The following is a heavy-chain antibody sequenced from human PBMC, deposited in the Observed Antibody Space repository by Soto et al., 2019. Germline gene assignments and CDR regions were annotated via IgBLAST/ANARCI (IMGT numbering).Heavy chain of an antibody. D-gene: IGHD6-19*01. CDR1: GFTFSSYA. CDR2: ISGSGGST. Sequence: GGSLRLSCAASGFTFSSYAMSWVRQAPGKGLEWVSAISGSGGSTYYADSVKGRFTISRDNSKNTLYLQMNSLRAEDTAVYYCAEGQAVADHFDYWGQGTLATVSS. V-gene: IGHV3-23*01. CDR3: AEGQAVADHFDY. J-gene: IGHJ4*02.